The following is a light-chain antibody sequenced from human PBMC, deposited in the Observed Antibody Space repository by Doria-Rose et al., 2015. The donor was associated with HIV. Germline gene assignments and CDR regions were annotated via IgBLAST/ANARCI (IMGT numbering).Light chain of an antibody. CDR3: HQYASSRT. CDR1: QSVSDNY. J-gene: IGKJ1*01. CDR2: GAS. V-gene: IGKV3-20*01. Sequence: EIVLTQSPGTLSLSQGARATLSCRASQSVSDNYLAWYQQRPGQSPRLLIYGASSRATDISDRFSGSGSVTDFPLAISRLEPEDFAVYYCHQYASSRTFGQGTKVEIK.